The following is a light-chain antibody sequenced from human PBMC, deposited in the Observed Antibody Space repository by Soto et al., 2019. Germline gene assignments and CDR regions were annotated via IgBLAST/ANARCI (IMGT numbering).Light chain of an antibody. V-gene: IGLV2-14*03. Sequence: QSALTQPASVSGSPGQSITVSCTGTSRDVVGYNYVSWYQHHPGKAPKLIIYDVTNRPSGVSNPFSGSKSGNTASLTISGLQPEDEADYYCSSYTTSNTRQIVFGTGTKVTV. CDR2: DVT. J-gene: IGLJ1*01. CDR1: SRDVVGYNY. CDR3: SSYTTSNTRQIV.